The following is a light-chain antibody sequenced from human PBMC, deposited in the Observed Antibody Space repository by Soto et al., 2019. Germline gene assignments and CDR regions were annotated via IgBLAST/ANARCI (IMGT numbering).Light chain of an antibody. CDR3: KKFNNWPRT. Sequence: EIVLPQSPGTLSLSPGARGPLSCRASQSVSSTYLAWYQQKPGQAHRLLIYDASTRATGIPARFSGSGSGTEFTLTISSLQSEDFAVYYCKKFNNWPRTVGHGNKVAIK. V-gene: IGKV3-15*01. CDR1: QSVSSTY. J-gene: IGKJ1*01. CDR2: DAS.